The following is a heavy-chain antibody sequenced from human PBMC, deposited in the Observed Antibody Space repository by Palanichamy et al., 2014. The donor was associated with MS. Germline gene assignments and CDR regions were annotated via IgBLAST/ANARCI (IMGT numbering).Heavy chain of an antibody. CDR1: SYS. CDR3: ARGWYSYESSGYLPLDY. D-gene: IGHD3-22*01. CDR2: INSRSTSM. J-gene: IGHJ4*02. Sequence: SYSMNWVRQAPGKGLEWVSYINSRSTSMYHADSVKGRFTISRDNAKNSLYLQMNSLRAEDTAVYYCARGWYSYESSGYLPLDYWGQGTLVTVSS. V-gene: IGHV3-48*01.